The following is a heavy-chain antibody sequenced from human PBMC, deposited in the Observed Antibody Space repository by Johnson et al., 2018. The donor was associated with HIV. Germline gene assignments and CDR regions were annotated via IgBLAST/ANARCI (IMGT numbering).Heavy chain of an antibody. Sequence: VQLVESGGGLVQPGGSLRLSCATSGLIFSRSWMHWVRQAPGKGLVWVSRTNSDGRSTNYADSVKGRFTISRDNAKNTLDLQMNSLRAEDTAVYYCVRGLDIWGQGTEVTVSS. CDR1: GLIFSRSW. CDR2: TNSDGRST. CDR3: VRGLDI. J-gene: IGHJ3*02. V-gene: IGHV3-74*01.